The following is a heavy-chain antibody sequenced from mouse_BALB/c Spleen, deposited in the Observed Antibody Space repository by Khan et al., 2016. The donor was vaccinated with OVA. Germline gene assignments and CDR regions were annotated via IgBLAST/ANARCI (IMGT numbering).Heavy chain of an antibody. V-gene: IGHV5-12-2*01. CDR2: ISNGGGST. D-gene: IGHD4-1*01. CDR1: GFTFSSYT. J-gene: IGHJ4*01. CDR3: ARRRFSLKLGQAMDY. Sequence: EVELVESGGGLVQPGGSLKLSCAASGFTFSSYTMSWVRQTPEKRLEWVAHISNGGGSTYYPDTVKGRFPISRDNAKNTLYLQMSSLKSEDTAMYYCARRRFSLKLGQAMDYWGQGTSVTVSS.